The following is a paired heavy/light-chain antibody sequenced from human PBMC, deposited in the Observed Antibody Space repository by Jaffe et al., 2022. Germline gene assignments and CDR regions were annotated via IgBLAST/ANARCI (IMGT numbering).Heavy chain of an antibody. Sequence: EVQLVESGGGLVQPGGSLRVSCAASGFTFNIYEMNWVRQAPGKGLEWISYISGSGSNMFYVDSVKGRFTISRDNAKKSLYLQMNSLRVEDTAVYYCARGLFSDLWGQGTLVTVSS. CDR3: ARGLFSDL. CDR1: GFTFNIYE. V-gene: IGHV3-48*03. CDR2: ISGSGSNM. J-gene: IGHJ5*02.
Light chain of an antibody. J-gene: IGKJ2*01. CDR2: AAS. Sequence: AIRMTQSPSSLSASTGDRVTITCRASQGISNYLAWYQQKPGKAPKLLIYAASTLQSGVPSRFSGSGSGTDFTLTIDYLQSEEDFATYYCHHYYSYPYTFGQGTKLEIK. CDR1: QGISNY. CDR3: HHYYSYPYT. V-gene: IGKV1-8*01.